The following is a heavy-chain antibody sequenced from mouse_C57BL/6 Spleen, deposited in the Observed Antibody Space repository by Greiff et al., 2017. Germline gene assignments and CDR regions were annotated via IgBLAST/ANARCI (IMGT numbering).Heavy chain of an antibody. D-gene: IGHD2-4*01. V-gene: IGHV1-80*01. J-gene: IGHJ4*01. CDR2: IYPGDGDT. CDR1: GYAFSSYW. Sequence: QVQLKESGAELVKPGASVKISCKASGYAFSSYWMNWVKQRPGKGLEWIGQIYPGDGDTNYNGKFKGKATLTADKSSSTAYMQLSSLTSEDSAVYFCARSGYDYGDAMDYWGQGTSVTVSS. CDR3: ARSGYDYGDAMDY.